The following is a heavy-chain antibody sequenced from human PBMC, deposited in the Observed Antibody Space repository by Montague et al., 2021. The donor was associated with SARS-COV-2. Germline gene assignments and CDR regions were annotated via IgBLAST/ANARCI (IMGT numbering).Heavy chain of an antibody. Sequence: PALVKPTQTLTLTCTFSGFSLNTSGEGVGWVRQPPGKALEWLALIYWDDDKRYSPSLKSRSTISKDTTKNEVVLTVANMDPVDTATYYCARYSDYGSWFDPWGQGTLVTVSS. D-gene: IGHD4-11*01. J-gene: IGHJ5*02. CDR1: GFSLNTSGEG. CDR2: IYWDDDK. CDR3: ARYSDYGSWFDP. V-gene: IGHV2-5*02.